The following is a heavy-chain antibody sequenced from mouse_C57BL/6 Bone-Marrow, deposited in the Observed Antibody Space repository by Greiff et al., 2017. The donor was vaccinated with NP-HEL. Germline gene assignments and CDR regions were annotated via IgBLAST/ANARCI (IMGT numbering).Heavy chain of an antibody. J-gene: IGHJ2*01. V-gene: IGHV1-59*01. CDR2: IDPSDSYT. Sequence: QVQLQQSGAELVRPGTSVKLSCKASGYTFTSYWMHWVKQRPGQGLEWIGVIDPSDSYTNYNQKFKGKATLTVDTSSSTAYMQLSSLTSEDSAVYYCATPNWSFDYWGKGTTLTVSS. CDR1: GYTFTSYW. CDR3: ATPNWSFDY. D-gene: IGHD4-1*01.